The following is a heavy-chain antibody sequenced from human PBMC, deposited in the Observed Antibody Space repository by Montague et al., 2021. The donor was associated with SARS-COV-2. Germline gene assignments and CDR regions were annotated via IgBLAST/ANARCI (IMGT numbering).Heavy chain of an antibody. J-gene: IGHJ6*02. CDR2: IWYDGSNK. CDR3: AREGSGYSSGWYGYYYYGMDV. V-gene: IGHV3-33*01. Sequence: SLRLSCAASGFTFSSYGMHWVRQAPGKGLEWVAVIWYDGSNKYYADSVKRRFTISRDNSKNTLYLQMNSLRAEDTAVYYCAREGSGYSSGWYGYYYYGMDVWGQGTTVTVSS. CDR1: GFTFSSYG. D-gene: IGHD6-19*01.